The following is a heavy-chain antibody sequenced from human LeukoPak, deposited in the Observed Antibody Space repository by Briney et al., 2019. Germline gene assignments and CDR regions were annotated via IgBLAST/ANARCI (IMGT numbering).Heavy chain of an antibody. V-gene: IGHV4-39*07. CDR1: GGSISSSSYY. CDR3: TFNLGSGSCGFDI. J-gene: IGHJ3*02. CDR2: IYYSGGT. Sequence: SETLSLTCTVSGGSISSSSYYWGWIRQPPGKGLEWIGSIYYSGGTFYNPSLKSRVTISLDTSKNQFSLNLSSVTAADTAVYYCTFNLGSGSCGFDIWGQGTMVTVSS. D-gene: IGHD3-10*01.